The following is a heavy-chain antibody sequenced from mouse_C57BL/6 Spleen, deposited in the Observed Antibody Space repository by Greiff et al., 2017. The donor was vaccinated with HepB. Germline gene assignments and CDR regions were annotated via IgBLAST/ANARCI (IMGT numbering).Heavy chain of an antibody. D-gene: IGHD2-5*01. Sequence: VQLQQSGAELVRPGSSVKLSCKASGYTFTSYWMHWVKQRPIQGLEWIGNIDPSDSETHYNQKFKDKATLTVDKSSSTAYMQLSSLTSEDSAVYYCARVGSNYDAMDYWGQGTSVTVSS. CDR3: ARVGSNYDAMDY. J-gene: IGHJ4*01. CDR1: GYTFTSYW. V-gene: IGHV1-52*01. CDR2: IDPSDSET.